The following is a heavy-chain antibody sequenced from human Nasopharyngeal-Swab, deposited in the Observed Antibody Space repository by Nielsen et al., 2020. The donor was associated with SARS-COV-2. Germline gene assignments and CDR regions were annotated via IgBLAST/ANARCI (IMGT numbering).Heavy chain of an antibody. Sequence: GESLKISCTASGFTFSNYDIHWLRQTPGKGLEWVAVMWYAGSSERYADSVKGRFTISRDISKNTLYLQMNSLRAEDTAVYYCARKSGVSSTSPFDCWGRGTLVTVSS. J-gene: IGHJ4*02. CDR1: GFTFSNYD. V-gene: IGHV3-33*01. CDR3: ARKSGVSSTSPFDC. D-gene: IGHD2-2*01. CDR2: MWYAGSSE.